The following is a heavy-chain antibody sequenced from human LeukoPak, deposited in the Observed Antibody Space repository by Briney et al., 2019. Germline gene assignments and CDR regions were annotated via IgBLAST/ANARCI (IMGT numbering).Heavy chain of an antibody. CDR2: IGSRTGNI. CDR1: GFTFSSYS. CDR3: ARETEPLDYGDSTNLDY. Sequence: GGSLRLSCAASGFTFSSYSMNWVSQAPGKGLEWVAFIGSRTGNIYYADSVKGRFSISRDNAKDSVYLQMNSLRADDTAVYYCARETEPLDYGDSTNLDYWGQGTLVTVSS. D-gene: IGHD4/OR15-4a*01. V-gene: IGHV3-21*01. J-gene: IGHJ4*02.